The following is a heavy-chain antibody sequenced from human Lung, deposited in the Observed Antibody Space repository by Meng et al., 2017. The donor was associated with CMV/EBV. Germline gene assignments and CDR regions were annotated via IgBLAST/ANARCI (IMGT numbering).Heavy chain of an antibody. D-gene: IGHD3-10*01. Sequence: CQASGGTFSSYTFSWVRQAPGQGLEWMGRIIPITDTSNYAQKFLGRLTITADKSTTTAFMELSSLRSDDTAVYYCASVPLIRGPEDYWGQGTLVTVSS. CDR2: IIPITDTS. J-gene: IGHJ4*02. V-gene: IGHV1-69*08. CDR1: GGTFSSYT. CDR3: ASVPLIRGPEDY.